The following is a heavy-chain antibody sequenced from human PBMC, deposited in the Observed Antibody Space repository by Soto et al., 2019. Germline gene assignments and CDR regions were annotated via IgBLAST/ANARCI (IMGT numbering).Heavy chain of an antibody. V-gene: IGHV1-69*13. Sequence: ASVKVSCKASGGTFSSYAISWVRQAPGQGLEWMGGIIPIFGTANYAQKFQGRVTITADESTSTAYMELSSLRSEDTAVYYCARDQGEYQLQAEAFDIWGQGTMVTVSS. J-gene: IGHJ3*02. CDR3: ARDQGEYQLQAEAFDI. CDR1: GGTFSSYA. CDR2: IIPIFGTA. D-gene: IGHD2-2*01.